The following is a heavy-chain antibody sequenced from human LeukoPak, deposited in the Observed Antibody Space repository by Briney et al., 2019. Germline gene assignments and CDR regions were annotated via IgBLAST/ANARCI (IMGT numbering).Heavy chain of an antibody. CDR3: ARRGYYGSGNDFRFDP. CDR2: IYYSGST. CDR1: GGSISSYY. D-gene: IGHD3-10*01. V-gene: IGHV4-59*01. J-gene: IGHJ5*02. Sequence: SETLSLTCTVSGGSISSYYWSWIRQPPGEGLEWIGYIYYSGSTNYKPPLKSRVTISVDTSKDHFSRKLSSVTAADTAVYYCARRGYYGSGNDFRFDPWGQGTLVTVSS.